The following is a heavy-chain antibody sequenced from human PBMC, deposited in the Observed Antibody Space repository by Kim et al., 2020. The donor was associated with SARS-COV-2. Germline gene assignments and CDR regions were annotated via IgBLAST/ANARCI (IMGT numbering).Heavy chain of an antibody. Sequence: GKCRFTISRDNSKTTLYLQMNSLRAEDTAVYYCARVHSSGWYGREGFDYWGQGTLVTVSS. V-gene: IGHV3-30*01. D-gene: IGHD6-19*01. J-gene: IGHJ4*02. CDR3: ARVHSSGWYGREGFDY.